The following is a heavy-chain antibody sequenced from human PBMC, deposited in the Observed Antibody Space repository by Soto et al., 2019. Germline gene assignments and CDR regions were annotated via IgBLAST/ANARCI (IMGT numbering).Heavy chain of an antibody. Sequence: GGSLRLSCAASGFSFSSYSMNWVRQAPGKGLEWVSYISSSSSTIYYADSVKGRFTISRDNAKNSLYLQMNSLRDEDTAVYYCARDAEIKASSSLIGENLDYWGQGTLVTVSS. J-gene: IGHJ4*02. V-gene: IGHV3-48*02. CDR2: ISSSSSTI. D-gene: IGHD6-13*01. CDR3: ARDAEIKASSSLIGENLDY. CDR1: GFSFSSYS.